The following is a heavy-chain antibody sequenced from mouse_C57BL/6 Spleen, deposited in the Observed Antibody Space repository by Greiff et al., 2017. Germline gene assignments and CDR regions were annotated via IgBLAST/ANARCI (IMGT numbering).Heavy chain of an antibody. CDR1: GFTFSSYA. V-gene: IGHV5-9-1*02. D-gene: IGHD3-3*01. J-gene: IGHJ2*01. CDR3: TREGDAAYFDY. CDR2: ISSGGDYI. Sequence: EVKLEESGEGLVKPGGSLKLSCAASGFTFSSYAMSWVRQTPEKRLEWVAYISSGGDYIYYADTVKGRFTISRDNARNTLNLQMSSLKSEDTAMYYCTREGDAAYFDYWGQGTTLTVFS.